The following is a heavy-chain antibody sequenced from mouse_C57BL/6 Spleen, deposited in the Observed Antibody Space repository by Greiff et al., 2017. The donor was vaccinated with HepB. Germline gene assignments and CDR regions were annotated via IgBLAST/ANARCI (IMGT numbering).Heavy chain of an antibody. J-gene: IGHJ2*01. CDR2: IDPETGGT. V-gene: IGHV1-15*01. CDR1: GYTFTDYE. Sequence: ESGAELVRPGASVTLSCKASGYTFTDYEMHWVKQTPVHGLEWIGAIDPETGGTAYNQKFKGKAILTADKSSSTAYMELRSLTSEDSAVYYCTRKKTRGYYFDYWGQGTTLTVSS. CDR3: TRKKTRGYYFDY.